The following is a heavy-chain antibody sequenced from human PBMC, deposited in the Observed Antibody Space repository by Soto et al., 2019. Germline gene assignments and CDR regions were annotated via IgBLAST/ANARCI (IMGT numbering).Heavy chain of an antibody. CDR1: GFTFSSYG. V-gene: IGHV3-33*01. D-gene: IGHD1-1*01. CDR3: ARDPPEGLGTNYLDY. J-gene: IGHJ4*02. Sequence: GGSLRLSCAASGFTFSSYGMHGVRQAPGKGLEWVAVIWYDGSNKYYADSVKGRFTISRDNSKNTLYLQMNSLRAEDTAVYYCARDPPEGLGTNYLDYWGQGNLVTGS. CDR2: IWYDGSNK.